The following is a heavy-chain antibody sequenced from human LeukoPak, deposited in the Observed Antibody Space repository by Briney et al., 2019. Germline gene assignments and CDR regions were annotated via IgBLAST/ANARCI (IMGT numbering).Heavy chain of an antibody. V-gene: IGHV3-66*01. CDR3: ARSSRELGGYAPWELMPSFDY. Sequence: GGSLRLSCAASGFTVSSNYMSWVRQAPGKGLEWVSVIYSGGSTYYADSVKGRFTISRDNSKNTLYLQMNSLRAEDTAVYYCARSSRELGGYAPWELMPSFDYWGQGTLVTVSS. D-gene: IGHD1-7*01. CDR2: IYSGGST. J-gene: IGHJ4*02. CDR1: GFTVSSNY.